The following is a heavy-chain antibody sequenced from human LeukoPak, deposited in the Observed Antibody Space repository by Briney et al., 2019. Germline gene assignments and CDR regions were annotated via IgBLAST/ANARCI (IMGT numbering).Heavy chain of an antibody. CDR3: ARTVRGAFDI. CDR2: IYYSGST. CDR1: GGSISSYY. Sequence: SDSLSLTCTVSGGSISSYYWSWIRQPPGKGLEWIGYIYYSGSTNYNPSLKSRVTISVDTSKNQFSLKLSSVTAADTAVYYCARTVRGAFDIWGQGTMVTVSS. D-gene: IGHD3-10*01. J-gene: IGHJ3*02. V-gene: IGHV4-59*07.